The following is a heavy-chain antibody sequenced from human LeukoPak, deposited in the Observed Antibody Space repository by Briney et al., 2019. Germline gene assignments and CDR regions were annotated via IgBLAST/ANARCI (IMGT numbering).Heavy chain of an antibody. D-gene: IGHD2/OR15-2a*01. CDR3: ARGTRFYRLDY. CDR2: IWYDGSNK. Sequence: GGSLRLSCAASGFTFSSYGMHWVRQAPGKGLEWVAVIWYDGSNKYYADSVEGRFTISRDNSKNTLYLQMNSLRAEDTAVYYCARGTRFYRLDYWGQGTLVTVSS. V-gene: IGHV3-33*01. CDR1: GFTFSSYG. J-gene: IGHJ4*02.